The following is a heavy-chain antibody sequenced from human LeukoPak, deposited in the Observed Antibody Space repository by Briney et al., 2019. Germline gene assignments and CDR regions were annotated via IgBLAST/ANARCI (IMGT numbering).Heavy chain of an antibody. CDR2: INHSGST. D-gene: IGHD3-3*01. Sequence: SETLSLTCAVYGGSFSGYYWSWIRQPPGKGLEWIGEINHSGSTNYNPSLKSRVTISVDTSKNQFSLKLSSVTAADTAVYYCARARGRFGFDPWGQGTLVTVSS. V-gene: IGHV4-34*01. J-gene: IGHJ5*02. CDR1: GGSFSGYY. CDR3: ARARGRFGFDP.